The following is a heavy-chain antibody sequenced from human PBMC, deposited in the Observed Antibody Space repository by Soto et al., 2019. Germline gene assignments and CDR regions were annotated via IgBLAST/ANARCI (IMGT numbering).Heavy chain of an antibody. Sequence: ASVKVSCKASGYTFTGYYIHWVRQAPGQGLEWMRGINPNSGASNYAQKFQGRVTMTRDTSISTAYMELSRLRSDDTAVYYCARYCSSTSCQFDPWGQGTLVTVSS. CDR1: GYTFTGYY. CDR3: ARYCSSTSCQFDP. D-gene: IGHD2-2*01. V-gene: IGHV1-2*02. J-gene: IGHJ5*02. CDR2: INPNSGAS.